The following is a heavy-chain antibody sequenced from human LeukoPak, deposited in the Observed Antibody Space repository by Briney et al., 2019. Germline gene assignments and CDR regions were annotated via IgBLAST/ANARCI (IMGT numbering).Heavy chain of an antibody. Sequence: SEIRSLTCTVSGGSISSSSYYWGWIRQPPGKGLEWIGSIYYSGNTYYNPSLKSRVTISVDTSKNLFSLKLSSVTAADTAVYYCARQYYDYVWGSYRDLYYFDYWGQGTLVTVSS. CDR2: IYYSGNT. V-gene: IGHV4-39*01. CDR1: GGSISSSSYY. D-gene: IGHD3-16*02. J-gene: IGHJ4*02. CDR3: ARQYYDYVWGSYRDLYYFDY.